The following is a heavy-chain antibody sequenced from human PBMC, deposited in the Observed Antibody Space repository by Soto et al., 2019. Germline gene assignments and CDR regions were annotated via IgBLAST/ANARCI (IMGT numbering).Heavy chain of an antibody. Sequence: QVQLVESGGGVVQPGRSLRLSCVASGFTFSSYAMHWVRQAPGKGLEWVAVISYDGSNKYYADSVKGRFTISRDNSKNTLYLQMNSLRAEDTAVYYCARGVEPAATTFQHWGQGTLVTVSS. J-gene: IGHJ1*01. CDR1: GFTFSSYA. V-gene: IGHV3-30-3*01. CDR2: ISYDGSNK. D-gene: IGHD2-2*01. CDR3: ARGVEPAATTFQH.